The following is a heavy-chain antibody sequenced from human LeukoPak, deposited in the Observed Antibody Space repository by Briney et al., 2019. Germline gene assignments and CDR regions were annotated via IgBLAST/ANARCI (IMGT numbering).Heavy chain of an antibody. D-gene: IGHD4-23*01. CDR1: GYSFTSHY. V-gene: IGHV1-46*01. CDR2: INTRGTST. Sequence: AASVKASCKASGYSFTSHYMHWVRQAPGQGLEWMGLINTRGTSTIYAEKFQGRIIMSRDMSTTTAYMELSSLKADDTAVYYCARDNSMHERGWWFDPWGQGTLVTVSS. J-gene: IGHJ5*02. CDR3: ARDNSMHERGWWFDP.